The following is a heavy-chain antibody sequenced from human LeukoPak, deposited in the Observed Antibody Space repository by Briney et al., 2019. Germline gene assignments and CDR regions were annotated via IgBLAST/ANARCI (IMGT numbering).Heavy chain of an antibody. J-gene: IGHJ4*02. CDR1: GFTFSSYE. CDR3: ARLYSSSSGLRASDY. V-gene: IGHV3-48*03. Sequence: PGGSLRLSCAASGFTFSSYEMNWVRQAPGKGLEWVSYISSSGSTIFYADSVKGRFTISRDSAKNSLYLQMNSLRAEDTAVYYCARLYSSSSGLRASDYWGQGTLVTVSS. D-gene: IGHD6-6*01. CDR2: ISSSGSTI.